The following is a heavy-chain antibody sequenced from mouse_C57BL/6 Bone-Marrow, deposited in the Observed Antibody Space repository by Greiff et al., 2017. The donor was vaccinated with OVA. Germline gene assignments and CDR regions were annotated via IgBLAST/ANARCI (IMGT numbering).Heavy chain of an antibody. CDR2: INYDGSST. CDR3: ARDAVMDY. V-gene: IGHV5-16*01. CDR1: GFTFSDYY. J-gene: IGHJ4*01. Sequence: EVKVVESEGGLVQPGSSMKLSCTASGFTFSDYYMAWVRQVPEKGLEWVANINYDGSSTYYLDSLKSRFIISRDNAKNILYLQMSSLKSEDTATYYCARDAVMDYWGQGTSVTVSS.